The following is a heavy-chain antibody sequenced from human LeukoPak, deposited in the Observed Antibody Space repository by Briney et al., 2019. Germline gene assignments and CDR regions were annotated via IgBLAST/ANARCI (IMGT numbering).Heavy chain of an antibody. V-gene: IGHV4-59*01. CDR2: IYYSGST. CDR3: ARDLGDSSGYYQDY. D-gene: IGHD3-22*01. Sequence: PSETLSLTCTVSGGSISSYYWSWIRQPPGKGLEWIGYIYYSGSTNYNPSLKSRVTISVDTSKNQFSLKLSSVTAADTAVYYCARDLGDSSGYYQDYGGQGTLVTVSS. CDR1: GGSISSYY. J-gene: IGHJ4*02.